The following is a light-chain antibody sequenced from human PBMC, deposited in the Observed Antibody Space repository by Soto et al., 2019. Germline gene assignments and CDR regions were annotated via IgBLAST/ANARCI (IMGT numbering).Light chain of an antibody. CDR2: GAS. Sequence: EIVLTQSPGTLSLCPGEGATLSCRASQSVSSSYLVWYQQKPGRAPRLLIYGASSRATGIPDRFSGSGSGTDFTLTISRLEPEDIAVYYCQQYGSSPPYTFGQGTKLEIK. V-gene: IGKV3-20*01. CDR3: QQYGSSPPYT. CDR1: QSVSSSY. J-gene: IGKJ2*01.